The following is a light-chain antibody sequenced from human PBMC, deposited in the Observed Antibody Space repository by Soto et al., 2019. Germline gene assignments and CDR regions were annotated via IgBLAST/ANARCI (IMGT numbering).Light chain of an antibody. Sequence: EIVLTQSPATLSLSPGERATLSCRASQSVGTYLAWYQQKPGQAPRVLIYDASNRATGIPARFSGSGSGTDFTLIISSLEPEDFAVYSCQQRSSWNPARTFGGGTKVDIK. J-gene: IGKJ4*01. CDR2: DAS. CDR3: QQRSSWNPART. V-gene: IGKV3-11*01. CDR1: QSVGTY.